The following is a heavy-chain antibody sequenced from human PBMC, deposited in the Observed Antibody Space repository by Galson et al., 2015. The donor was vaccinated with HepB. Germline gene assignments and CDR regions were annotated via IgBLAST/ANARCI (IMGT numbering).Heavy chain of an antibody. D-gene: IGHD3-22*01. CDR1: GFTVSSNY. J-gene: IGHJ3*02. Sequence: SLRLSCAASGFTVSSNYMSWVRQAPGKGLEWVSVIYSGCSTYYADSVKGRFTISRDNSKNTLYLQMNSLRAEDTAVYYCARGGFGRHYYDSSGYSFDIWGQGTMVTVSS. CDR2: IYSGCST. V-gene: IGHV3-66*01. CDR3: ARGGFGRHYYDSSGYSFDI.